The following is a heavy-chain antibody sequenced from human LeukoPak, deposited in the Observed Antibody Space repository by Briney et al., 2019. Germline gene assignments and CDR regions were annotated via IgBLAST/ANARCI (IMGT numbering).Heavy chain of an antibody. D-gene: IGHD5-12*01. CDR1: GYTFTSYG. V-gene: IGHV1-18*01. Sequence: ASVKVSCKASGYTFTSYGISWVRQAPGQGLEWMGWISAYNGNTNYAQKLQGRVTITRDTSASTAYMELSSLRSEDTAVYYCARDLYSGYDSDYWGQGTLVTVSS. J-gene: IGHJ4*02. CDR2: ISAYNGNT. CDR3: ARDLYSGYDSDY.